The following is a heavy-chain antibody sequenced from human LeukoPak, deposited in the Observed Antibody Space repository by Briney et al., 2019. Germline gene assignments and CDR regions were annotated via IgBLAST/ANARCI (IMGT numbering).Heavy chain of an antibody. J-gene: IGHJ5*02. D-gene: IGHD2-2*01. CDR2: INPSGGSP. CDR1: GYTFTSSF. V-gene: IGHV1-46*01. CDR3: ARDSSSSLLADP. Sequence: ASVTVSCKASGYTFTSSFMHWVRQAPGQGLEWMGIINPSGGSPTYAQKFQGRVTMTRDTSTSTVYMELSSLRSEDTAMYYCARDSSSSLLADPWGQGTLVTVSS.